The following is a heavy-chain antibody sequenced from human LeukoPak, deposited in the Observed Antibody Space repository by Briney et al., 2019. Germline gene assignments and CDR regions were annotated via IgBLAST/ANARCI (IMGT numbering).Heavy chain of an antibody. CDR1: GFTVSSNY. D-gene: IGHD2-8*01. V-gene: IGHV3-66*02. Sequence: PGGSLRLSCAASGFTVSSNYMSWVRQAPGKGLEWVSVIYSGGSTYYADSVKGRFTIPRDNSKNTLYLQMNSLRAEDTAVYYCARDKGYCTNGVCYIDAFDIWGQGTMVTVSS. CDR3: ARDKGYCTNGVCYIDAFDI. J-gene: IGHJ3*02. CDR2: IYSGGST.